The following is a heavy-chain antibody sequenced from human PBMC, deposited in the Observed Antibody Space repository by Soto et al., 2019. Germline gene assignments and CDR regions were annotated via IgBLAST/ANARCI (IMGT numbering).Heavy chain of an antibody. CDR1: GFTFSSYA. CDR3: ARVVVPAATPRDYYYGMDV. CDR2: ISYDGRNK. Sequence: QVQLVESGGGVVQPGRSLRLSCAASGFTFSSYAMHWVRQAPGKGLEWVAVISYDGRNKYYADSVKGRFTISRDNSKNTLYLQMNSLRAEDTAVYYCARVVVPAATPRDYYYGMDVWGQGTTVTVSS. D-gene: IGHD2-2*01. V-gene: IGHV3-30-3*01. J-gene: IGHJ6*02.